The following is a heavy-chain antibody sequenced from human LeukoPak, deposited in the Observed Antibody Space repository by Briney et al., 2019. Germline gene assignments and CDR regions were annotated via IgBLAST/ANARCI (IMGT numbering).Heavy chain of an antibody. J-gene: IGHJ4*02. CDR3: AREPSYNILTGYSSFDY. D-gene: IGHD3-9*01. V-gene: IGHV3-21*01. Sequence: GGSLRLSCAASGFTFSSYSMNWVRQAPGKGLEWVSSISSSSSYIYYADSVKGRFTISRDNAKNSLYLQMNSLRAEDTAVYYCAREPSYNILTGYSSFDYWGQGTLVTVSS. CDR2: ISSSSSYI. CDR1: GFTFSSYS.